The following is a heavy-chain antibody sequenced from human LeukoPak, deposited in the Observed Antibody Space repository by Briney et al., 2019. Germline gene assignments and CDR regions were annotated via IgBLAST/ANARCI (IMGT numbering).Heavy chain of an antibody. CDR1: GFTFSSYA. CDR3: AKESLTYYDFWSGYLDY. Sequence: GSLRLSCAASGFTFSSYAMSWVRQAPGKGLEWVSAISGSGGSTYYADSVKGRFTISRDNSKNTLYLQMNSLRAEDTAVYYCAKESLTYYDFWSGYLDYWGQGTLVTVSS. CDR2: ISGSGGST. D-gene: IGHD3-3*01. V-gene: IGHV3-23*01. J-gene: IGHJ4*02.